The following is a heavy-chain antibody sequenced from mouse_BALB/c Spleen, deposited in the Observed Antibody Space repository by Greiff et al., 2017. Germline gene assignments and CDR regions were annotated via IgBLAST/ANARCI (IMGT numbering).Heavy chain of an antibody. Sequence: EVKLVESGGGIVQPGGSRKLSCAASGFTFSSFGMHWVRQAPEKGLEWVAYISSGSSTIYYADTVKGRFTISRDNPKNTLFLQMTSLRSEDTAMYYCARDITTATFADWGQGTLVTVSA. J-gene: IGHJ3*01. V-gene: IGHV5-17*02. CDR2: ISSGSSTI. D-gene: IGHD1-2*01. CDR3: ARDITTATFAD. CDR1: GFTFSSFG.